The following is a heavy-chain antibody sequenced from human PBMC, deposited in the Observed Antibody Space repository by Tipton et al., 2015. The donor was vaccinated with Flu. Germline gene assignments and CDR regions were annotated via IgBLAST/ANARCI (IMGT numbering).Heavy chain of an antibody. V-gene: IGHV1-18*01. D-gene: IGHD1-26*01. Sequence: QLVQSGAEVKKPGASVKVSCKASGYTFTSYGISWVRQAPGQGLEWMGWISAYNGNTNYAQKLQGRVTMTTDTSTSTAYMELRSLRSDDTAGYYWARDLRGSYYEPSPYFDYWGQGTLVTVSS. CDR3: ARDLRGSYYEPSPYFDY. CDR1: GYTFTSYG. J-gene: IGHJ4*02. CDR2: ISAYNGNT.